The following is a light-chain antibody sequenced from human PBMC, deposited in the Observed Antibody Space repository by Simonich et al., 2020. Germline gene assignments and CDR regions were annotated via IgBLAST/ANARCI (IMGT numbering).Light chain of an antibody. CDR2: EGS. CDR3: SSYTSSSTLV. CDR1: SSDVGSYNL. V-gene: IGLV2-14*02. Sequence: QSALTQPASVSGSPGQSITISCTGTSSDVGSYNLVSWYQQHPGKAPKLMIYEGSTRPSGVSDRFSGSKSGNTASLTISGLQAEDEADYYCSSYTSSSTLVFGGGTKLTVL. J-gene: IGLJ2*01.